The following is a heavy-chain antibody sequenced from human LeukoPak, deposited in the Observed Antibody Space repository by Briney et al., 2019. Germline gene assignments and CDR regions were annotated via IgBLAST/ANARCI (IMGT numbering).Heavy chain of an antibody. CDR2: INTDGSST. CDR1: GFTFSSSR. V-gene: IGHV3-74*01. Sequence: PGGSLRLSCAASGFTFSSSRMLWVRQTPGKGLVWVSNINTDGSSTNYADSVKGRFAISRDNAKNTLYLQMDSLRVEDTAIYYCVRSWGEDYWGQGTLVTVSS. D-gene: IGHD3-16*01. J-gene: IGHJ4*02. CDR3: VRSWGEDY.